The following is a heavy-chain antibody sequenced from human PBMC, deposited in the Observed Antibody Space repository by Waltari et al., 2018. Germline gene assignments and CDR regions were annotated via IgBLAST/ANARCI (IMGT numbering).Heavy chain of an antibody. Sequence: QVQLQESGPGLVRPSETLSLTSRFSVVSFQNYFWNWSRQSPGKGLEWIVFARGTGITKYSPSFQSRAVISVDRSINQIYLKMASVTAADTAVYYCAKWDDAGRFFDSWGQGTLVTVSS. V-gene: IGHV4-59*01. CDR1: VVSFQNYF. CDR2: ARGTGIT. J-gene: IGHJ4*02. D-gene: IGHD1-26*01. CDR3: AKWDDAGRFFDS.